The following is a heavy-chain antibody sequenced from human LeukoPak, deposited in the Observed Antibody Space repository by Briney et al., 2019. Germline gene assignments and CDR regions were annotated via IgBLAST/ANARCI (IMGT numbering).Heavy chain of an antibody. CDR3: TKGGGVTDYYPFIGPYFDL. J-gene: IGHJ2*01. D-gene: IGHD1-26*01. Sequence: PGGSLRLSCAASGFTFIDYAMHWVRQARGKGLEWVAAISYDGNSKYYPDSVKGRFTISRDTSENMLYLQMNSLRIEDTAVYYCTKGGGVTDYYPFIGPYFDLWGRGTPVTVSS. CDR1: GFTFIDYA. CDR2: ISYDGNSK. V-gene: IGHV3-30*04.